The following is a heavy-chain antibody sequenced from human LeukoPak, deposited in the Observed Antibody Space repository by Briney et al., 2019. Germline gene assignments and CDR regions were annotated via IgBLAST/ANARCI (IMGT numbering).Heavy chain of an antibody. Sequence: VRQXXXKGLEWVSAISGSGGSTYYGDSVKGRFTISRDNSKNTLYLQMNSLRAEDTAVYYCAKDTIGYWGQGTLVTVSS. V-gene: IGHV3-23*01. CDR3: AKDTIGY. J-gene: IGHJ4*02. CDR2: ISGSGGST.